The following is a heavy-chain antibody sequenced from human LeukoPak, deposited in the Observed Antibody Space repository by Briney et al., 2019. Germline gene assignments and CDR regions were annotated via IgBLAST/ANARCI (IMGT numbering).Heavy chain of an antibody. J-gene: IGHJ4*02. Sequence: GGSLRLSCAASGFTFSAYHMNWVRQAPGKGLEWISFISSDSGTIYYADSVKGRFTISRNNAANSLYLQMNNLRDEDTAVYYCARRDPFDYWGQGTMVTVSS. CDR2: ISSDSGTI. CDR1: GFTFSAYH. CDR3: ARRDPFDY. V-gene: IGHV3-48*02.